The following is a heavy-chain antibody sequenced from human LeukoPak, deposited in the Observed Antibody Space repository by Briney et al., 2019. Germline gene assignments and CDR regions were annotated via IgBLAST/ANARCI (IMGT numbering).Heavy chain of an antibody. D-gene: IGHD3-10*01. J-gene: IGHJ4*02. V-gene: IGHV4-39*07. CDR2: IHYRGST. CDR1: GDSISGSNYY. Sequence: SETLSLTCTVSGDSISGSNYYWGWIRQPPGKGLEWIGNIHYRGSTFYNPSLKSRVTISVDRSKNQVSLKLTSVTAADTAIYYCARDRFRGGQGDFDYWGQGTLVTVSS. CDR3: ARDRFRGGQGDFDY.